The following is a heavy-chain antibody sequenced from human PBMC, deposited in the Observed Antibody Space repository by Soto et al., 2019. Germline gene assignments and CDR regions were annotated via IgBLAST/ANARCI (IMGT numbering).Heavy chain of an antibody. Sequence: SETLSLTCAVSGGSISSSNWWSWVRQPPGKGLEWIGEIYHSGSTNYNPSLKSRVTISVDKSKNQFSLKLSSVTAADTAVYYCATRLGYYDSSGYYSNWSDPWGQRTPVTVSS. CDR1: GGSISSSNW. J-gene: IGHJ5*02. D-gene: IGHD3-22*01. CDR2: IYHSGST. CDR3: ATRLGYYDSSGYYSNWSDP. V-gene: IGHV4-4*02.